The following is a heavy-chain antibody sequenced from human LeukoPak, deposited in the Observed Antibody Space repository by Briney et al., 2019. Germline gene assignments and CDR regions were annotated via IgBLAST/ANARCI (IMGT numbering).Heavy chain of an antibody. V-gene: IGHV6-1*01. CDR2: TYYRSKWYT. CDR3: ASSLGYSSGYFLLDY. Sequence: SQTLSLTCAISGDSVSSDRSAWSWIRQSPSRGLEWLGRTYYRSKWYTDYAVSVKSRITINPDTSKNQFSLQLNSVTPEDTAVYYCASSLGYSSGYFLLDYWGQGTLVTVSS. D-gene: IGHD6-19*01. CDR1: GDSVSSDRSA. J-gene: IGHJ4*02.